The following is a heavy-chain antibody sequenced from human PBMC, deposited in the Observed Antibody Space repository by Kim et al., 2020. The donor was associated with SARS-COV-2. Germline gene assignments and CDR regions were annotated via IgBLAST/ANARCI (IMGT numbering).Heavy chain of an antibody. D-gene: IGHD3-10*01. CDR3: ARSTKNYYGSGSYYNDAWFDP. J-gene: IGHJ5*02. V-gene: IGHV3-66*02. Sequence: GGSLRLSCAASGFTVSSNYMSWVRQAPGKGLEWVSVIYSGGSTYYADSVKGRFTISRDNSKNTLYLQMNSLRAEDTAVYYCARSTKNYYGSGSYYNDAWFDPWGQGTRVTVSS. CDR1: GFTVSSNY. CDR2: IYSGGST.